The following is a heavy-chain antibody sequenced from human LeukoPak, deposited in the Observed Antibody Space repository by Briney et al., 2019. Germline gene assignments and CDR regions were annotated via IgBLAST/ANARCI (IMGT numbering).Heavy chain of an antibody. CDR2: IKSKTDGGTT. CDR1: GFTFSNGW. CDR3: TTARLNYGGVGY. Sequence: PGGSLRLSCAVSGFTFSNGWMSWVRQAPGKGLEWVGRIKSKTDGGTTDYAAPVKGRFTISRDDSKNTLYLQMNSLQTEDTAVYYCTTARLNYGGVGYWGQGTPVTVSS. J-gene: IGHJ4*02. V-gene: IGHV3-15*01. D-gene: IGHD4-23*01.